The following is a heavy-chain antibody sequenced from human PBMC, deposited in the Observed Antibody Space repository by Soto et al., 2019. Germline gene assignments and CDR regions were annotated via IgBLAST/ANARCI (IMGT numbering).Heavy chain of an antibody. CDR1: GGTFSSYA. D-gene: IGHD1-26*01. J-gene: IGHJ4*02. V-gene: IGHV1-69*13. CDR2: IIPIFGTA. Sequence: ASVKVSCKASGGTFSSYAISWVRQAPGQGLEWMGGIIPIFGTANYAQKFQGRVTITADESTSTAYMELSSLRSEDTAVYYCAGGSGVNVGATSVYWGQGTLVTVSS. CDR3: AGGSGVNVGATSVY.